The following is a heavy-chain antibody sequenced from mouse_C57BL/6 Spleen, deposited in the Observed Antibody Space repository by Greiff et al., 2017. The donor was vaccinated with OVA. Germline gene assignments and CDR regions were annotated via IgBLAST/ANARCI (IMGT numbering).Heavy chain of an antibody. V-gene: IGHV1-5*01. J-gene: IGHJ3*01. Sequence: VQLQQSGTVLARPGASVKMSCKTSGYTFTSYWMHWVKQRPGQGLEWIGAIYPGNSDTSYNQKFKGKATLTAVTSASTAYMELSSLTNEDSTVYCCTELERFAYWGQGTLVTVSA. D-gene: IGHD4-1*01. CDR2: IYPGNSDT. CDR1: GYTFTSYW. CDR3: TELERFAY.